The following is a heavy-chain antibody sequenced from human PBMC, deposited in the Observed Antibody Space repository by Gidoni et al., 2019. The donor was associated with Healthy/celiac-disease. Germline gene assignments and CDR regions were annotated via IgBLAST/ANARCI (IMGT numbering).Heavy chain of an antibody. CDR3: AREGVAARPSPRFDP. Sequence: QVQLVQSGAEVKKPGSSVKVSCKASGGTFSSYDISLVRQAPGQGLEWMGGIIPIFGTANYAQKFQGRVTITADESTSTAYMELSSLRSEDTAVYYCAREGVAARPSPRFDPWGQGTLVTVSS. CDR1: GGTFSSYD. J-gene: IGHJ5*02. D-gene: IGHD6-6*01. CDR2: IIPIFGTA. V-gene: IGHV1-69*01.